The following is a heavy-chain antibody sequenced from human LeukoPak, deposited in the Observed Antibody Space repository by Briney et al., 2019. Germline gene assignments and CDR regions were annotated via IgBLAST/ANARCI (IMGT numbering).Heavy chain of an antibody. J-gene: IGHJ4*02. CDR2: IYYSGST. D-gene: IGHD1-26*01. V-gene: IGHV4-39*01. CDR1: GGSVSSGNSY. Sequence: SETLSLTCTVSGGSVSSGNSYWGWIRQPPGRRLEWVGSIYYSGSTYYNPALKSRVTISVDTSKNQFSLKLRFVTATDTAVYYCARHLSGIGLYYFDYWGQGTLVTVSS. CDR3: ARHLSGIGLYYFDY.